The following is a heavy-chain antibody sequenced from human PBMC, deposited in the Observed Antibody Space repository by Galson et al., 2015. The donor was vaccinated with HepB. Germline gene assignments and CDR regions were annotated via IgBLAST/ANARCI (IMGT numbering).Heavy chain of an antibody. CDR3: TRARRGYDFWSGYIGGMDV. V-gene: IGHV3-49*03. CDR2: IRSKAYGGTT. CDR1: GFTFGDYA. D-gene: IGHD3-3*01. Sequence: SLRLSCAASGFTFGDYAMSWFRQAPGKGLEWVGFIRSKAYGGTTEYAASVKGRFTISRDDSKSIAYLQMNSLKTEDTAVYYCTRARRGYDFWSGYIGGMDVWGQGTTVTVSS. J-gene: IGHJ6*02.